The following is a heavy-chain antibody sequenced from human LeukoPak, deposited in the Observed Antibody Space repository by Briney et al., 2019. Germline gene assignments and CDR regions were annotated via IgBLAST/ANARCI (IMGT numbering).Heavy chain of an antibody. CDR1: GFMFSSYW. Sequence: GGSLRLSCAASGFMFSSYWMSWVRQAPGKGLEWVADIKEDGSEKSYVDSVKGRFTISRDNAKNSLYLQMNTLRAEDTAVYYCARDSTAAYAWGQGTLVTVSS. D-gene: IGHD4-17*01. V-gene: IGHV3-7*01. J-gene: IGHJ5*02. CDR2: IKEDGSEK. CDR3: ARDSTAAYA.